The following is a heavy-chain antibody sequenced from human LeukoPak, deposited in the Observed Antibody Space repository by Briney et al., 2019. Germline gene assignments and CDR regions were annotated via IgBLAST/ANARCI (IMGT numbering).Heavy chain of an antibody. CDR2: IGASGGGT. D-gene: IGHD4-17*01. J-gene: IGHJ4*02. CDR3: AKERDGDYVRYTHY. CDR1: GFTFSSYA. V-gene: IGHV3-23*01. Sequence: GGSLRLSCAASGFTFSSYAMSWVRQAPGKGLEWVSSIGASGGGTYYADSVKGRFTISRDNSKNALYLQLSSLRADDTAVYHCAKERDGDYVRYTHYWGQGTLVTVSS.